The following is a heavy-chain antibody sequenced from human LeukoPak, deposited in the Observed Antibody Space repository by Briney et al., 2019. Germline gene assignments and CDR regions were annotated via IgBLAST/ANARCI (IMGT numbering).Heavy chain of an antibody. V-gene: IGHV3-30-3*01. CDR3: ARGAIWFGEDNYFDY. CDR1: GFTFSSYA. D-gene: IGHD3-10*01. J-gene: IGHJ4*02. Sequence: PGGSLRLSCAASGFTFSSYAMHWVRQAPGKGLEWVAVISYDGSNKYYADSVKGRFTISRDNSKNTLYLQMNSLRAEDTAVYYCARGAIWFGEDNYFDYWGQGTLVTVSS. CDR2: ISYDGSNK.